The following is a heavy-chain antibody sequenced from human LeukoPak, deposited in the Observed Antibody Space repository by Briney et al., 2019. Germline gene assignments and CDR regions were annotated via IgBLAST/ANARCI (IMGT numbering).Heavy chain of an antibody. J-gene: IGHJ3*02. Sequence: GGSLRLSCVVSGFTFSSYWMHWVRQAPGKGLVWVSRINSDGSTTTYADSVKGRFTISRDNAKNTLYLQMNSLRAEDTAVYYCARVAERWLHGYRFDAFDIWGQGTMVTVSS. D-gene: IGHD5-24*01. V-gene: IGHV3-74*01. CDR1: GFTFSSYW. CDR3: ARVAERWLHGYRFDAFDI. CDR2: INSDGSTT.